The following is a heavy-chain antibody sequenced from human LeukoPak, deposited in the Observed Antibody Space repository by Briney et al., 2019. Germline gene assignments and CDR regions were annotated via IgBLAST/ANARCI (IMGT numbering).Heavy chain of an antibody. Sequence: ASVKVSCKASGGTFSSYAISWVRQAPGKGLEWMGGFDPEDGETIYAQKFQGRVTMTEDTSTDTAYMELSSLRSEDTAVYYCATDRYSSSWYVYWGQGTLVTVSS. V-gene: IGHV1-24*01. J-gene: IGHJ4*02. CDR2: FDPEDGET. D-gene: IGHD6-13*01. CDR3: ATDRYSSSWYVY. CDR1: GGTFSSYA.